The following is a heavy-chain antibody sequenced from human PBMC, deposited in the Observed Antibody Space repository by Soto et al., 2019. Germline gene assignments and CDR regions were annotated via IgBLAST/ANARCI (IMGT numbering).Heavy chain of an antibody. Sequence: PGGSLRLSCAASGFTFSSYDMHWVRQATGKGLEWVSAIGTAGDPYYPGSVKGRFTISRENTKNSLYLQMNSLRAGDTAVDYCARGQYYDILTGSYYFDYGGQGTLVTGSS. V-gene: IGHV3-13*05. D-gene: IGHD3-9*01. CDR3: ARGQYYDILTGSYYFDY. CDR2: IGTAGDP. CDR1: GFTFSSYD. J-gene: IGHJ4*02.